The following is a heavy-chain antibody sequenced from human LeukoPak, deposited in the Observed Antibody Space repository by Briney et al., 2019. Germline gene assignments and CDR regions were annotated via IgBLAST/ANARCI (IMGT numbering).Heavy chain of an antibody. CDR3: ARAKVGHAFDI. CDR1: GYTFTGYY. Sequence: ASVKVSCKASGYTFTGYYMHWVRQAPGQGLEWMGWINPNSGGTNYAQKFQGRVTMTRDTSISTAYMELSSLRSEDTAVYYCARAKVGHAFDIWGQGTMVTVSS. V-gene: IGHV1-2*02. D-gene: IGHD1-26*01. CDR2: INPNSGGT. J-gene: IGHJ3*02.